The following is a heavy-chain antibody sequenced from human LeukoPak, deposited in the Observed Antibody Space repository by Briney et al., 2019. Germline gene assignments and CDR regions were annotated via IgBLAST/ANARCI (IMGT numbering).Heavy chain of an antibody. V-gene: IGHV1-46*01. J-gene: IGHJ6*02. CDR2: IDPNYGFA. CDR1: GYTFSTYY. Sequence: GASVTVSFTASGYTFSTYYLNWVRQAPGRGLEWMGKIDPNYGFAYYAQKFQGRVTMTRDTSTSTVYMEVNRRTSDDTAVYYCARVLAYCTDSSCPGMDVWGQGTAVTVSS. CDR3: ARVLAYCTDSSCPGMDV. D-gene: IGHD2-8*02.